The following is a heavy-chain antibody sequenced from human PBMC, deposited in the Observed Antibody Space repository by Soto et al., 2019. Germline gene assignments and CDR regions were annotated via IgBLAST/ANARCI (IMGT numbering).Heavy chain of an antibody. V-gene: IGHV4-34*01. Sequence: QVQLQQWGAGLLKPSETLSLICAVYGGSFSGYYWSWIRQPPGKGLEWIGEINHSGSTNYNPSLKSRVTISEDTSKNQFSLKLTSVTAADTAVYHCARRGDCRSTSCYGGYHYGMDVWGQGTTVTVSS. J-gene: IGHJ6*02. D-gene: IGHD2-2*01. CDR1: GGSFSGYY. CDR2: INHSGST. CDR3: ARRGDCRSTSCYGGYHYGMDV.